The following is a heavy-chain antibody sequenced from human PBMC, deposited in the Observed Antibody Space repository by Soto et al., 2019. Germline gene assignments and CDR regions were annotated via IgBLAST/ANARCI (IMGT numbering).Heavy chain of an antibody. D-gene: IGHD4-4*01. CDR3: ASTRLQLNQYNWFDP. CDR2: IYYSGST. Sequence: SETLSLTCTVSGGSISSYYWSWIRQPPGKGLEWIGYIYYSGSTNYNPSLKSRVTISVDTSKNQFSLKLSSVTAADTAVYYCASTRLQLNQYNWFDPWGQGTLVTVSS. J-gene: IGHJ5*02. V-gene: IGHV4-59*01. CDR1: GGSISSYY.